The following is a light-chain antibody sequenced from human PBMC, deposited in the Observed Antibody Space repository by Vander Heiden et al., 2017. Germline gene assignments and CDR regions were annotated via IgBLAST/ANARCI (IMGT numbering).Light chain of an antibody. Sequence: QSALTQPASVSGSPGQSITISCTGTSSDVDGYNYVSWYQQHPGKAPKVMIYDVSNRPSGVSNRFSGSKSGNTASLTISGLQAEDEADYYCGSYTTSSTVVFGGGTKLTVL. CDR1: SSDVDGYNY. V-gene: IGLV2-14*03. CDR3: GSYTTSSTVV. J-gene: IGLJ2*01. CDR2: DVS.